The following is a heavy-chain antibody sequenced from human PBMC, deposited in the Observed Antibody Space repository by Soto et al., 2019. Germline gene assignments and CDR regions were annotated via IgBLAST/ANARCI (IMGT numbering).Heavy chain of an antibody. CDR2: IYHSGST. D-gene: IGHD6-13*01. V-gene: IGHV4-30-2*01. Sequence: QLQLQESGSGLVKPSQTLSLTCAVSGGSISSGGYSWSWIRQPPGKGLEWIGYIYHSGSTYYNPSLKSRVTMSVDRSKNQFSLKLSSVTAADTAVYYCASSSSWTKYYFDYWGQGTLVTVSS. CDR1: GGSISSGGYS. J-gene: IGHJ4*02. CDR3: ASSSSWTKYYFDY.